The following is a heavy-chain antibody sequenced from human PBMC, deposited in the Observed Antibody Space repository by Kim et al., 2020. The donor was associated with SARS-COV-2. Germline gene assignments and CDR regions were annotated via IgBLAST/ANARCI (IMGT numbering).Heavy chain of an antibody. CDR3: ARDIPYFDY. J-gene: IGHJ4*02. Sequence: SGKYYVDSVKGRFTISRDNAKNSLYLQMNSLRAEDTAVYYCARDIPYFDYWGQGTLVSVSS. CDR2: SGK. D-gene: IGHD2-2*02. V-gene: IGHV3-7*03.